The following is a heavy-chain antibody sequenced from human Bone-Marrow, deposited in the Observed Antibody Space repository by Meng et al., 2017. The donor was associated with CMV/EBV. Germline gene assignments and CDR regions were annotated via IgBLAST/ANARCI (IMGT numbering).Heavy chain of an antibody. CDR1: GLTFSSYA. Sequence: GESLKISCAASGLTFSSYAMSWVRQAPGKGLEWVSGISGSGFNTYYADSVKGRFTISRDNSKNTLNLQMNSLSAEDTATYYCAKDLTGTPVPGNFEYRGQGTLVTVSS. V-gene: IGHV3-23*01. J-gene: IGHJ4*02. D-gene: IGHD6-19*01. CDR2: ISGSGFNT. CDR3: AKDLTGTPVPGNFEY.